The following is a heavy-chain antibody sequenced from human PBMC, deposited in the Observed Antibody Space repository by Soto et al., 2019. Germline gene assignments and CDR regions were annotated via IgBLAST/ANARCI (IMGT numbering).Heavy chain of an antibody. V-gene: IGHV1-18*01. J-gene: IGHJ3*02. D-gene: IGHD6-13*01. CDR2: ISAYNGNT. CDR1: GYTFTSYG. CDR3: ARSLWKQLDPDDAFDI. Sequence: QVQLVQSGAEVKKPGASVKVSCKASGYTFTSYGISWVRQAPGQGLEWMGWISAYNGNTNYAQKLQGRVTMTTDTTTSTAYMELRSLRSDETAVYYCARSLWKQLDPDDAFDIWGQGTMVTFSS.